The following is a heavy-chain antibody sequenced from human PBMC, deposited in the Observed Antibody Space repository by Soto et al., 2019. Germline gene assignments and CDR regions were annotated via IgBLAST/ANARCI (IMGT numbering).Heavy chain of an antibody. J-gene: IGHJ3*02. CDR3: AKEDIVVVVSFPLGAFDI. Sequence: PGGSLRLSCAASGFTFSSYGMHWVRQAPGKGLEWVAVISYDGSNKYYADSVKGRFTISRDNSKNTLYLQMNSLRAEDTAVYYCAKEDIVVVVSFPLGAFDIWGQGTMVTVSS. CDR1: GFTFSSYG. CDR2: ISYDGSNK. D-gene: IGHD2-15*01. V-gene: IGHV3-30*18.